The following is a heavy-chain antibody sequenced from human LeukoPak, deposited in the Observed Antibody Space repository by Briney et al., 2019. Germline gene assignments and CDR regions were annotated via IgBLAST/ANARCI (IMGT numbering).Heavy chain of an antibody. J-gene: IGHJ5*02. V-gene: IGHV4-39*01. D-gene: IGHD7-27*01. CDR1: GGSISSSYYY. CDR2: IYYSGST. Sequence: PSETLSLTCTVSGGSISSSYYYWGWIRQPPGKGLEWIGSIYYSGSTYYNPSLKSRVTISVDTSKNQFSLKLRSVTAADTAVYYCARLTNWENWFDPWGQGTLVTVSS. CDR3: ARLTNWENWFDP.